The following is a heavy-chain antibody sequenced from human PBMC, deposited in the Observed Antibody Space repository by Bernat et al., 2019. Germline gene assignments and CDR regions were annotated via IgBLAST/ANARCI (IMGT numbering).Heavy chain of an antibody. Sequence: EVQVVESGGGLVQPGGSLRLSCAATGFTVNRNHVKWVRQAPGKGLECVSVIYSGGSTYYADSVKGRFTISRDNSKNTLYLQMNSLRAEDTAVYYCARAGKPPDYYDSSGYSDYWGQGTLVTVSS. V-gene: IGHV3-66*01. CDR3: ARAGKPPDYYDSSGYSDY. D-gene: IGHD3-22*01. CDR1: GFTVNRNH. J-gene: IGHJ4*02. CDR2: IYSGGST.